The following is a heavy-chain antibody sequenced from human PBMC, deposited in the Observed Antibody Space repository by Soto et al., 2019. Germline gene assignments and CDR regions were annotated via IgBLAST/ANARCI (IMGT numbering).Heavy chain of an antibody. J-gene: IGHJ4*02. CDR1: GFTFNNYA. CDR2: ISASGGST. CDR3: AIHFYYGSGSYYAVDY. Sequence: EVQLLESGGGLVQPGGSLRLSCVVSGFTFNNYAMNWVRQAPGKGLEWVSGISASGGSTYYAASVKGRFTISRDSSKHTLYLQMNSLRADDTAIYYCAIHFYYGSGSYYAVDYWGQGTLVTVSS. D-gene: IGHD3-10*01. V-gene: IGHV3-23*01.